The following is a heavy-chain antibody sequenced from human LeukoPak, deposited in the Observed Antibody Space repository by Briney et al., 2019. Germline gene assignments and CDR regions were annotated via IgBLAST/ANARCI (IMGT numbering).Heavy chain of an antibody. Sequence: ASVKVSCRTSGYTFSNYGISWVRQAPGQGLEWMGWITAYNGNRLYAQRFQGRITLTTDTSTSTSYMELRSLEYDDTAIYYCARDNDKVVDHWGQGTLVTVSS. D-gene: IGHD1-1*01. J-gene: IGHJ4*01. CDR3: ARDNDKVVDH. CDR1: GYTFSNYG. V-gene: IGHV1-18*01. CDR2: ITAYNGNR.